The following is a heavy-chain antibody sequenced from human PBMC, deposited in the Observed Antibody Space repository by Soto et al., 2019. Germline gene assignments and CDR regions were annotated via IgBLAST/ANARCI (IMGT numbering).Heavy chain of an antibody. J-gene: IGHJ6*03. CDR2: IYYSGST. CDR1: GGSISSSSHY. V-gene: IGHV4-39*01. CDR3: ARSGEYSSSWYAYYYYMDV. D-gene: IGHD6-13*01. Sequence: PSETLSLTCTVSGGSISSSSHYRGWISQPPGKGLEWIGSIYYSGSTYYNPSLKSRVTISVDTSKNQFSLKLSSVTAADTAVYYCARSGEYSSSWYAYYYYMDVWGKGTTVTVSS.